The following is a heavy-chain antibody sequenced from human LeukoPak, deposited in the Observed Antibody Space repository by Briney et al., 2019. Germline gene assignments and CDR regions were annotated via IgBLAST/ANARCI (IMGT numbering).Heavy chain of an antibody. CDR3: ASSYYYVFDY. D-gene: IGHD3-10*02. V-gene: IGHV4-31*03. CDR2: IYYSGST. CDR1: RGSISNADYY. Sequence: PSLTLSLTCTVSRGSISNADYYWSWIRQHPGKGLEWIGYIYYSGSTYYNPSLKSRVTISVDTSKNQFSLKLSSVTAADTAVYYCASSYYYVFDYWGQGTLVTVSS. J-gene: IGHJ4*02.